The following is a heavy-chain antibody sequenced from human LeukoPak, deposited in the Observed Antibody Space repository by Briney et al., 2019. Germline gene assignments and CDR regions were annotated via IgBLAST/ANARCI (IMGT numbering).Heavy chain of an antibody. J-gene: IGHJ4*02. CDR1: GFTFSRYW. Sequence: GGSLRLSCAASGFTFSRYWMSWVRQAPGKGLEWVANIKQDGSEKYYVDSVKGRFTISRDDAKNSLYLQMNSLRAEDTAVYYCARDDYSSSDYWGQGTLVTVSS. D-gene: IGHD6-6*01. CDR2: IKQDGSEK. V-gene: IGHV3-7*03. CDR3: ARDDYSSSDY.